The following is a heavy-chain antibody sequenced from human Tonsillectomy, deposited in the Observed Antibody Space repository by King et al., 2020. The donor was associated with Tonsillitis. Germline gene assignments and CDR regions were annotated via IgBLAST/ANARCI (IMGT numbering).Heavy chain of an antibody. Sequence: VQLVESGGGVVQPGRSLRLSCAASGVTFSSYGLHWVRQAPGKGLEWVAVISFDGTNKYYADSVKGRFTISRDNSKKTLYLQMNSLRAEDTAVYYCAKNENQYSVCYMDVWGEGTTVTVSS. J-gene: IGHJ6*03. CDR1: GVTFSSYG. V-gene: IGHV3-30*18. CDR3: AKNENQYSVCYMDV. CDR2: ISFDGTNK. D-gene: IGHD2-15*01.